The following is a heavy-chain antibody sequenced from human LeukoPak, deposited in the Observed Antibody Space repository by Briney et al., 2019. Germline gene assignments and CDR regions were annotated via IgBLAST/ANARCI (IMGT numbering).Heavy chain of an antibody. D-gene: IGHD5-12*01. Sequence: GGSLRLSCAASGFTVSSNYMSWVRQAPGKGLEWVSYISSSSSYTNYADSVKGRFTISRDNAKNSLYLQMNSLRAEDTAVYYCARSRGYSGYDPSSADVWGQGTTVTVSS. CDR2: ISSSSSYT. CDR1: GFTVSSNY. V-gene: IGHV3-11*03. CDR3: ARSRGYSGYDPSSADV. J-gene: IGHJ6*02.